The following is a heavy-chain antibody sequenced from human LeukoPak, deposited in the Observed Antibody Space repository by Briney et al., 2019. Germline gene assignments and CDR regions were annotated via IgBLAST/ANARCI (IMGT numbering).Heavy chain of an antibody. D-gene: IGHD5-12*01. Sequence: GGSLRLSCAASGFTFGDYSMNWIRQAPGKGLEWISYVGISSGNTEYADSVKGRCTISGDSAKNSVFLQMNNLRVEDTAVYYCARDHRYAFDPWGQGTLVTVSS. CDR2: VGISSGNT. V-gene: IGHV3-48*04. CDR1: GFTFGDYS. CDR3: ARDHRYAFDP. J-gene: IGHJ5*02.